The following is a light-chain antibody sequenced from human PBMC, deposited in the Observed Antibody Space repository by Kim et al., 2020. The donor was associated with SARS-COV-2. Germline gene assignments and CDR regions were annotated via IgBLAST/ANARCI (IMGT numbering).Light chain of an antibody. V-gene: IGKV3-20*01. J-gene: IGKJ4*01. CDR3: QQYVSSPG. CDR1: QSDSSSY. Sequence: EIVLTQSPGTLSLSQGERATLSCRASQSDSSSYLAWYQQKPGQAPRLLIYGASSRATGIPDRFSGSGSGTDFTLTISRLEPEDFAVYYCQQYVSSPGFGGGTKVDIK. CDR2: GAS.